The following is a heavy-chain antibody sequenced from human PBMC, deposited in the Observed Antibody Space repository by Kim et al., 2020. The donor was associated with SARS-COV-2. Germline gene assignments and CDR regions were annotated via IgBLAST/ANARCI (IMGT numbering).Heavy chain of an antibody. V-gene: IGHV4-39*01. CDR2: IYYSGST. CDR1: GGSISSSSYY. J-gene: IGHJ6*02. CDR3: AHLGFGELLQYYYYYYGMDV. D-gene: IGHD3-10*01. Sequence: SETLSLTCTVSGGSISSSSYYWGWIRQPPGKGLEWIGSIYYSGSTYYNPSLKSRVTISVDTSKNQFSLKLSSVTAADTAVYYCAHLGFGELLQYYYYYYGMDVWGQGTTVTVSS.